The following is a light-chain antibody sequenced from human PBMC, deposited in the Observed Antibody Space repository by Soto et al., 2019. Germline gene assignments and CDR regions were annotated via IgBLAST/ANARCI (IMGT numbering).Light chain of an antibody. Sequence: QSALTQPASVSGSPGQSITISCTGTSSDIGAYNYVSWYQQHPGKAPKLMIYEVTNRPSGISNRFSGSKSGNTASLSISGLPAEDEADYYCSSYSSAIAFVFGTGIKVTFL. CDR3: SSYSSAIAFV. J-gene: IGLJ1*01. CDR2: EVT. CDR1: SSDIGAYNY. V-gene: IGLV2-14*01.